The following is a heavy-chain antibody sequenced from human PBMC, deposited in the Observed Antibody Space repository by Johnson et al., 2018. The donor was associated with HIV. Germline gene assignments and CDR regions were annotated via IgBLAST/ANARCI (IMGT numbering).Heavy chain of an antibody. CDR1: RFTFATYW. D-gene: IGHD3-10*01. V-gene: IGHV3-7*05. J-gene: IGHJ3*02. Sequence: VQLVESGGGLVQPGGSLRLSCTASRFTFATYWMSWVRQAPGKWLEWVANIKQDGSEKSFVDSVKGRFTISRDNAKNSLYLQMNSLRVEDTAVYYCASLGGLDAAFDIWGQGTLVTVSS. CDR2: IKQDGSEK. CDR3: ASLGGLDAAFDI.